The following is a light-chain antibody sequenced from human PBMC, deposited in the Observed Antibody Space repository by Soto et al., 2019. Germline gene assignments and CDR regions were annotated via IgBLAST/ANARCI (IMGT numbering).Light chain of an antibody. CDR1: QSINNW. CDR2: QTS. Sequence: DIQMTQSPSILSASVGDRVTITCRASQSINNWLAWYQRKPGRAPNLLIYQTSNFESGVPSRFSGSGSGTEFTLTISSLQPDDFATYYCQQCNSYSTFGQGTTVEIK. J-gene: IGKJ1*01. CDR3: QQCNSYST. V-gene: IGKV1-5*03.